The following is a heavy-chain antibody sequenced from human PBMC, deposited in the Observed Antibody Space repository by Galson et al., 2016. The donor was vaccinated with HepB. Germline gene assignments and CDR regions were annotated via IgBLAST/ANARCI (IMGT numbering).Heavy chain of an antibody. CDR1: GFTFSGSA. CDR2: IRSKANSYAT. J-gene: IGHJ4*02. V-gene: IGHV3-73*01. Sequence: SLRLSCAASGFTFSGSAMHWVRQASGKGLEWVGRIRSKANSYATAYAASVKGRFTISRDDSKNTAYLQMNSLKTEDTAVYYCTRGDVYDYGDFYNDYCGQGTLGTVSS. D-gene: IGHD4-17*01. CDR3: TRGDVYDYGDFYNDY.